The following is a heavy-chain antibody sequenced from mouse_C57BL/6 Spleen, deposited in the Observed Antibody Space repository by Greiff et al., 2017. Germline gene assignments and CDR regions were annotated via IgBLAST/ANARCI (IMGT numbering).Heavy chain of an antibody. Sequence: QVQLKQPGAELVMPGASVKLSCKASGYTFNSYWMNWVKQRPGQGLEWIGEIDPSDSYTNYNQKFKGTSTLTVDKSSSTAYMQLSSLTSEEASVYYCASSSSSYGDAIDYWGQGTSVTVSS. V-gene: IGHV1-69*01. CDR3: ASSSSSYGDAIDY. J-gene: IGHJ4*01. CDR1: GYTFNSYW. CDR2: IDPSDSYT. D-gene: IGHD1-1*01.